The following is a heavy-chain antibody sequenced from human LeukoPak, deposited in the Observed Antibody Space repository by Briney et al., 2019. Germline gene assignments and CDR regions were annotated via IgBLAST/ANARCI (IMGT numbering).Heavy chain of an antibody. V-gene: IGHV3-53*01. D-gene: IGHD3-10*01. Sequence: PGGSLRLSCAASGFTVSSNYMSWVRQAPGKGLEWVSVIYSGGSTYYADSVKGRFTISRDNSKNTLYLQMNSLRAEDTAVYYCARVVRDSYYYYYMDVWGKGTTVTVSS. CDR3: ARVVRDSYYYYYMDV. CDR1: GFTVSSNY. J-gene: IGHJ6*03. CDR2: IYSGGST.